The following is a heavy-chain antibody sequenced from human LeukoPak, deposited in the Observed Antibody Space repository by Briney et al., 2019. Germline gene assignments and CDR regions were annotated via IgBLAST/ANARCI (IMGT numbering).Heavy chain of an antibody. Sequence: PRASVKVSCTASGYTFTSYGITWVRQAPGQGHKWMGWISPYNANTNHAQKLQGRVTMTTDTSTNTAYMELRSLRSDDTAVYYCAREVATTSQDYWGQGTLVTVSS. CDR2: ISPYNANT. CDR1: GYTFTSYG. J-gene: IGHJ4*02. D-gene: IGHD5-12*01. V-gene: IGHV1-18*01. CDR3: AREVATTSQDY.